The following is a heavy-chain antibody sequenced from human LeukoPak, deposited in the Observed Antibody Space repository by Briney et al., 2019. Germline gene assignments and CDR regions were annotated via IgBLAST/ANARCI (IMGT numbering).Heavy chain of an antibody. V-gene: IGHV3-23*01. CDR3: AKGSGNGYGSGPFDY. D-gene: IGHD3-10*01. Sequence: GGSLRLSCTVSGFTVSSNSMSWVRQAPGQGLEWVSAISTSGESTYYADSVEGHFTISRDNSKNTLYLQMNSLRAEDTAIYFCAKGSGNGYGSGPFDYWGQGTLVTVSS. CDR1: GFTVSSNS. CDR2: ISTSGEST. J-gene: IGHJ4*02.